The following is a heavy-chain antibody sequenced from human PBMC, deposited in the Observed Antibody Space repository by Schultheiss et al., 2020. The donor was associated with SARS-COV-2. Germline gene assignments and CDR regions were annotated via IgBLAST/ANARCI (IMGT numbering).Heavy chain of an antibody. CDR2: IYKSGGT. J-gene: IGHJ6*02. D-gene: IGHD5-18*01. V-gene: IGHV4-59*01. CDR1: GGSISNYY. Sequence: SCTVSGGSISNYYWSWIRQSPGKGLEWIGYIYKSGGTNYNPSLKSRVTISVDTSKNQFSLKLNSMTAADTAVYYCATLRGYSYGYVYDMDVWGQGTTVTVSS. CDR3: ATLRGYSYGYVYDMDV.